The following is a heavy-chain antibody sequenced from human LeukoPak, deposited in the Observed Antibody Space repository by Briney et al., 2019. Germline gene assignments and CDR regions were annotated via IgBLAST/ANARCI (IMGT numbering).Heavy chain of an antibody. CDR3: AREKEYTIDV. CDR2: ISSGSNII. J-gene: IGHJ6*02. Sequence: GGSLRLSCAVSGFTFNSXSMNWVRQAPGKGLEWLSYISSGSNIIYYADSVKGRLTISRENAKKSLYLQMKSLRDDDTAVYYCAREKEYTIDVWGQGTTVTVSS. CDR1: GFTFNSXS. V-gene: IGHV3-48*02. D-gene: IGHD6-6*01.